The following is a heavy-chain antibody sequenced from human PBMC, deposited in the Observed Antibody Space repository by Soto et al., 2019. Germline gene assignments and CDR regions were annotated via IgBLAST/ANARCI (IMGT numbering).Heavy chain of an antibody. V-gene: IGHV3-7*05. CDR3: ARDGEAARPGNY. Sequence: EVQLVESGGGLVQPGGSLRLSCAASGFTFSSYWMSWVRQAPGKGPEWVANIKQDGSEKYYVDSVKGRFTISRDNAKNSLYLHMNSLRAEDTAVYFCARDGEAARPGNYWGQGTLLTVSS. CDR1: GFTFSSYW. CDR2: IKQDGSEK. D-gene: IGHD6-6*01. J-gene: IGHJ4*02.